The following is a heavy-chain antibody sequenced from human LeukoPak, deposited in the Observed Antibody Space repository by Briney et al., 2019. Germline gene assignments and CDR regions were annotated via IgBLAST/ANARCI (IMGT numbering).Heavy chain of an antibody. V-gene: IGHV3-21*01. CDR3: ARGGSYPTYALDY. D-gene: IGHD1-26*01. Sequence: GGSLRLSCAASGFTFSSYSTNWVRQAPGKGLEWVSSISSSSSYIYYADSVKGRFTISRDNAKNSLYLQMNSLRAEDTAVYYCARGGSYPTYALDYWGQGTLVTVSS. CDR2: ISSSSSYI. CDR1: GFTFSSYS. J-gene: IGHJ4*02.